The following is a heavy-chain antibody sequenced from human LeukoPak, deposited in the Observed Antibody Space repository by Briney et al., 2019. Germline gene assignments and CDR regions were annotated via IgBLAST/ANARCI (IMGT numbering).Heavy chain of an antibody. CDR2: ITSSGPTA. Sequence: GGSLRLSCAASGFTFSNYEMNWVRQAPGMGLEWVSYITSSGPTAYYADSVKGRFNISRDNAQNSLFLQMNNLTAEDTATYYCARLGFCSDGSCYSLDYWGQGILVTVSS. D-gene: IGHD2-15*01. CDR1: GFTFSNYE. J-gene: IGHJ4*02. V-gene: IGHV3-48*03. CDR3: ARLGFCSDGSCYSLDY.